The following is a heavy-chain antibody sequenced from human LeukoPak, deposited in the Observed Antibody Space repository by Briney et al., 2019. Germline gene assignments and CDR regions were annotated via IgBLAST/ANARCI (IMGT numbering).Heavy chain of an antibody. V-gene: IGHV1-69*05. CDR1: GGTFSSYA. CDR3: ARDMVVPAAMDGENWFDP. J-gene: IGHJ5*02. Sequence: GASVKVSCKASGGTFSSYAISWVRQAPGQGLEWMGGIIPIFGTANYAQKFQGRVTITTDESTSTAYMELSSLRSEDTAVYYCARDMVVPAAMDGENWFDPWGQGTLVTVSS. D-gene: IGHD2-2*01. CDR2: IIPIFGTA.